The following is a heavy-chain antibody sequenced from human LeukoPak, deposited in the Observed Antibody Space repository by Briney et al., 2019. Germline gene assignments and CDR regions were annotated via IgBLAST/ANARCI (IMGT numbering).Heavy chain of an antibody. CDR2: ISSSGSTI. V-gene: IGHV3-48*03. Sequence: GGSLRLSCAASGFTFSSYEMNWVRQAPGKGLEWVSYISSSGSTIYYADSVKGRFTISRDNSKNTLYLQMNSLRAEDTAVYYCAKDKFYYDSSVPDYWGQGTLVTVSS. CDR1: GFTFSSYE. D-gene: IGHD3-22*01. CDR3: AKDKFYYDSSVPDY. J-gene: IGHJ4*02.